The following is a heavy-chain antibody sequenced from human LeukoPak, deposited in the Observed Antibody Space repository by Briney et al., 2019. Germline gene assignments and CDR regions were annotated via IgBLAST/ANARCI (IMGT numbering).Heavy chain of an antibody. CDR1: GFTFSSYA. CDR2: ISSSSSYI. V-gene: IGHV3-21*01. CDR3: ARDSSYYDILSGGHYFDY. D-gene: IGHD3-9*01. J-gene: IGHJ4*02. Sequence: GGSLRLSCAASGFTFSSYAMHWVRQAPGKGLEWVSSISSSSSYIYYADSVKGRFTISRDNAKNSLYLQMNSLRAEDTAVYYCARDSSYYDILSGGHYFDYWGQGTLVTVSS.